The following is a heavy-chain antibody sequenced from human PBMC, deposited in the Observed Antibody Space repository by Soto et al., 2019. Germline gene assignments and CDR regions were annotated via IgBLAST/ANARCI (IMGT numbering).Heavy chain of an antibody. V-gene: IGHV3-21*01. CDR3: ATRYCTSTNCYSFDY. CDR2: ISSSSSHI. J-gene: IGHJ4*02. Sequence: VGSVRLSSASSGFNFGDSSMNWVRQAPGKGLEWVSSISSSSSHIFYADSVKGRLTISRDNANNSLYLQMNSLRAEDTAVYYCATRYCTSTNCYSFDYSGQGILVTVSS. CDR1: GFNFGDSS. D-gene: IGHD2-2*01.